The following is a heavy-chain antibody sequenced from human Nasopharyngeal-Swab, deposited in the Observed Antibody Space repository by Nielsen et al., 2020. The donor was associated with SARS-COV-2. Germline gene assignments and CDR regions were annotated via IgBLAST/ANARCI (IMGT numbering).Heavy chain of an antibody. Sequence: VKVSCKASGYSFTTYGMNWVRQAPGQGLEGMGWINTDTGSPTYAQGFTGRFVFSLDTSVDKAYLQISGLKTEDTAIYYCAGVMAEGGTNWLDPWGQGTLVTVSS. J-gene: IGHJ5*02. D-gene: IGHD6-13*01. CDR2: INTDTGSP. V-gene: IGHV7-4-1*02. CDR3: AGVMAEGGTNWLDP. CDR1: GYSFTTYG.